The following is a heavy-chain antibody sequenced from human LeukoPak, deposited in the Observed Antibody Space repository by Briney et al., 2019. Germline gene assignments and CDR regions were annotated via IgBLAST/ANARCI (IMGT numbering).Heavy chain of an antibody. D-gene: IGHD6-19*01. CDR2: IYTSGST. V-gene: IGHV4-61*02. CDR3: ARRSSSGWGAFDI. J-gene: IGHJ3*02. Sequence: PSQTLSLTCTVSGGSISSGSYYWSWIRQPAGKGLEWIGRIYTSGSTNYNPSLKSRVTISVDTSKNQFSLKLSSVTAADTAVYYCARRSSSGWGAFDIWGQGTMVTVSS. CDR1: GGSISSGSYY.